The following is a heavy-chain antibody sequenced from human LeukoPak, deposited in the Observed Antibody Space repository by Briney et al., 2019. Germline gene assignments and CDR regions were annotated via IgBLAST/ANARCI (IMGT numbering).Heavy chain of an antibody. CDR3: IGSFGELTFFDY. D-gene: IGHD3-10*01. CDR1: GFTFGDYA. Sequence: PGRSLRLSCTASGFTFGDYAMSWVRQAPGKGLEWVGFIRSKAYGGTTEYAASVKGRFTISRDDSKSTAYLQMNSLKTEDTAVYYCIGSFGELTFFDYWGQGTLVTVSS. J-gene: IGHJ4*02. CDR2: IRSKAYGGTT. V-gene: IGHV3-49*04.